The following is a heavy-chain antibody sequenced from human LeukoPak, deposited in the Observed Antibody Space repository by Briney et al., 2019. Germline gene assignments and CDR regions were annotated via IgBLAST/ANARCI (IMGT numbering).Heavy chain of an antibody. V-gene: IGHV5-10-1*01. CDR3: ARSGGDCSGGSCYNGQSLDY. J-gene: IGHJ4*02. CDR1: GYSFTSYW. CDR2: IDPSDSYT. D-gene: IGHD2-15*01. Sequence: GESLKISCKGSGYSFTSYWISWVRQMPGKGLEWMGRIDPSDSYTDYSPSFQGHVTISADKSISTAYLQWSSLKASDTAMYYCARSGGDCSGGSCYNGQSLDYWGQGTLVTVSS.